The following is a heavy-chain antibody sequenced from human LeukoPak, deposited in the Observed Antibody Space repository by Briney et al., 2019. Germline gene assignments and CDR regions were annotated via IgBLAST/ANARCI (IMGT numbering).Heavy chain of an antibody. J-gene: IGHJ6*02. V-gene: IGHV3-30*18. CDR3: AKGQLVDYGMDV. CDR1: GFTFSSYA. D-gene: IGHD2-15*01. CDR2: MSYDGGHK. Sequence: GRSLRLSCAASGFTFSSYAMHWVRQAPGKGLEWVAVMSYDGGHKYYADCVKGRFTISRDNSKNTLYLQMNSLRAEDTAVYYCAKGQLVDYGMDVWGQGTTVTVSS.